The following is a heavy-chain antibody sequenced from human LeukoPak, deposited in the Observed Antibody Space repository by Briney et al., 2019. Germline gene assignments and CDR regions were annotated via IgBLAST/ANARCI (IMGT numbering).Heavy chain of an antibody. Sequence: SETLSLTCTVSGGSISSSGYYWGWIRQPPGQGLEWIGSIYYSGSTYYNPSLKSRVTISVDTSKNQFSLKLSSVTAADTAVYYCTSTTSYDSSGYYLYYFDYWGQGTLVTVSS. CDR2: IYYSGST. V-gene: IGHV4-39*01. CDR1: GGSISSSGYY. J-gene: IGHJ4*02. CDR3: TSTTSYDSSGYYLYYFDY. D-gene: IGHD3-22*01.